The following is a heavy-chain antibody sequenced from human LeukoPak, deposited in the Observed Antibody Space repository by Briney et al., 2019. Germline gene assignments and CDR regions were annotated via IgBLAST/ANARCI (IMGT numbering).Heavy chain of an antibody. V-gene: IGHV1-18*01. CDR2: INTYNGET. CDR1: GYILTNYG. Sequence: ASVKVCCSSSGYILTNYGIYWVRQAPGQGLEWMGWINTYNGETDYVQNFQGRVTMTTDTSTSTAYMDLRSLTSDDTAVYYCARGRLGVSGYKDYLDYWGQGTLATVSS. J-gene: IGHJ4*02. CDR3: ARGRLGVSGYKDYLDY. D-gene: IGHD5-12*01.